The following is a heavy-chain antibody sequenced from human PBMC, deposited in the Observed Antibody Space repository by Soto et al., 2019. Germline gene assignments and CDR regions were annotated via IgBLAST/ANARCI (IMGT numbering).Heavy chain of an antibody. CDR2: IWYDGSNT. D-gene: IGHD7-27*01. CDR1: GFIFSSFG. J-gene: IGHJ4*02. V-gene: IGHV3-33*01. Sequence: GGSLRLSCAASGFIFSSFGMHWVRQAPGKGLEWVAHIWYDGSNTYYADSVKGRFTISRDNSRNTVYLQMNSLRAEDAAVYHCVRDLLGSGGHFDYWGQGTLVTVSS. CDR3: VRDLLGSGGHFDY.